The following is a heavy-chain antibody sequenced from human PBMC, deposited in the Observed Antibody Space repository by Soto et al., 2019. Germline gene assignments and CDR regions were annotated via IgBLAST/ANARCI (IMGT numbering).Heavy chain of an antibody. CDR1: GFSFNTYW. D-gene: IGHD6-25*01. V-gene: IGHV3-7*01. Sequence: EVQLVESGGGLVQPGGSLRLSCAASGFSFNTYWMSWIRQAPGKGLEWVSNINEDGNKQNYVDSVRVRFTISRDNAKTSVHLQMNILRVEDTAVYYFATRAGAPADWGQGTLVTVSS. CDR2: INEDGNKQ. CDR3: ATRAGAPAD. J-gene: IGHJ4*02.